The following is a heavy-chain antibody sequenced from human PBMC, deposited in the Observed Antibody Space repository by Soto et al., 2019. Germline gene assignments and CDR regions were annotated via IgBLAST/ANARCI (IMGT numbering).Heavy chain of an antibody. CDR1: GGSISNDHYY. J-gene: IGHJ5*02. CDR3: ARVITSYNWFDP. CDR2: IYYSGST. V-gene: IGHV4-30-4*01. Sequence: QVQLQESGPGLVKPSQTLSLTCTVSGGSISNDHYYWSWIRQPPGKGLEWIGYIYYSGSTFYNPALRSRLTISVDTSKHQFSLNLSSVTAADTAVYYCARVITSYNWFDPWGQGTLVTVSS. D-gene: IGHD3-10*01.